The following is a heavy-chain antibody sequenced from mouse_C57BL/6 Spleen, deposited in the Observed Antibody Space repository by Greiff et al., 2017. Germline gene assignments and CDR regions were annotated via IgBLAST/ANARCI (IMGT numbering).Heavy chain of an antibody. D-gene: IGHD1-1*01. Sequence: VQLQQSVAELVRPGASVKLSCTASGFNIKNTYMHWVKQSPEQGLEWIGRIDPATGNTKSAPKFQGKATITADTSSNTAYLQLSSLTSENTAIYYGAREGYGSSYGFAYWGQGTLVTVSA. CDR2: IDPATGNT. J-gene: IGHJ3*01. CDR3: AREGYGSSYGFAY. CDR1: GFNIKNTY. V-gene: IGHV14-3*01.